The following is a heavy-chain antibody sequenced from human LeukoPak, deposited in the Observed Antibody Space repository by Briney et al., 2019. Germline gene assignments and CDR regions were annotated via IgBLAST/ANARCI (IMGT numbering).Heavy chain of an antibody. CDR2: TYYRSKWYD. CDR3: AREQTGDQNFDY. Sequence: SQTLSLTCAISGDSVSSNTAAWNWIRQSPSRGLEWLGRTYYRSKWYDNYAVSVKSRISINPDTSKNQFSLQLKSVTPEDTAVYYCAREQTGDQNFDYWGQGTLVTVSS. CDR1: GDSVSSNTAA. D-gene: IGHD7-27*01. J-gene: IGHJ4*02. V-gene: IGHV6-1*01.